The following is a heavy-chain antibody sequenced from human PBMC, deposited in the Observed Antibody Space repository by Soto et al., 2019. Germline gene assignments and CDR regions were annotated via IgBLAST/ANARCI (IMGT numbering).Heavy chain of an antibody. CDR1: GFTFSNAW. V-gene: IGHV3-15*07. D-gene: IGHD2-8*01. J-gene: IGHJ6*02. Sequence: PGGSLRLSCAASGFTFSNAWMNWVRQAPGKGLEWVGRIKSKTDGGTTDYAAPVKGRFTISRDDSKNTLYLQMNSLKTEDTAVYYCTTGGRDIVLMVYAIQPYYYYGMDVWGQGTTVTVSS. CDR2: IKSKTDGGTT. CDR3: TTGGRDIVLMVYAIQPYYYYGMDV.